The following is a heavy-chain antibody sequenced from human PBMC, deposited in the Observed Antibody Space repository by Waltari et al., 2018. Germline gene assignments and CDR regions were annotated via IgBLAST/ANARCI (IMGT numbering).Heavy chain of an antibody. D-gene: IGHD2-21*02. CDR3: TTRSLVEGTDDVLDL. V-gene: IGHV3-15*01. Sequence: EVQLVESGGGLVKPGGSLGLSCEASGFTFRTARMTWVRQAPGKGLEWVGRIKSRTEGGTTDYAAPVKGRFSVSRDDSKKMLYLEMNNLKTEDTAMYFCTTRSLVEGTDDVLDLWGRGTMAIVSS. CDR1: GFTFRTAR. J-gene: IGHJ3*01. CDR2: IKSRTEGGTT.